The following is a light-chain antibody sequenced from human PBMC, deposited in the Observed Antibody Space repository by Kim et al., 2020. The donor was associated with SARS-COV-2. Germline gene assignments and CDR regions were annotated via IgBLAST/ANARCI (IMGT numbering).Light chain of an antibody. CDR2: DAS. Sequence: DIQMTQSPSSLSASVGDRVTITCQASQDISNYLNWYQQKPGKAPKLLIYDASNLETGVPSRFSGSGSGTDFTFTISSLQPEDIATYYCQQYDNRPVTFGGGTKVEI. J-gene: IGKJ4*01. V-gene: IGKV1-33*01. CDR3: QQYDNRPVT. CDR1: QDISNY.